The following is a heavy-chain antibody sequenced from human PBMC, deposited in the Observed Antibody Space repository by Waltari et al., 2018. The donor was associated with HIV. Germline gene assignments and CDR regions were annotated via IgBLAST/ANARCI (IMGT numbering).Heavy chain of an antibody. CDR3: VRDDPGYEPIDY. Sequence: VRLTESGGGLVEPGGSLTISCAASGFTFTQSTMTWIRHIPGKGLEWLASISRDNRESYFIDSIKGRFTISRDNAANSVFLHMDRLRVDDTGRYFCVRDDPGYEPIDYWGRGTLVTVSS. D-gene: IGHD2-2*01. CDR2: ISRDNRES. CDR1: GFTFTQST. V-gene: IGHV3-21*02. J-gene: IGHJ4*02.